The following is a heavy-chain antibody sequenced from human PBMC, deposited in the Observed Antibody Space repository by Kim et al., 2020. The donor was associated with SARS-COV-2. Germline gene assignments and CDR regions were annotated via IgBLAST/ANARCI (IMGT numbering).Heavy chain of an antibody. D-gene: IGHD3-10*01. Sequence: GGSLRLSCAASGFNFGDYAMHWVRQAPGKGLEWVSGIAWNSGTKNYVDSVKGRFTISRDNVKKYVYLQMDSLRLDDRAFYYCAKASGDWYFDVWGRATLVTVSS. CDR3: AKASGDWYFDV. CDR2: IAWNSGTK. V-gene: IGHV3-9*01. J-gene: IGHJ2*01. CDR1: GFNFGDYA.